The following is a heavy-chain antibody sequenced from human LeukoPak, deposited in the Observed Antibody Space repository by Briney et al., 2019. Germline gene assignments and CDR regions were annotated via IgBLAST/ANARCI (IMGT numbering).Heavy chain of an antibody. V-gene: IGHV1-8*01. CDR3: AREGMLEWFTHMDV. CDR1: GYTFTSYD. J-gene: IGHJ6*03. CDR2: MNPNSGNT. Sequence: ASVKVSCKAPGYTFTSYDINWVRQATGQGLEWMGWMNPNSGNTGYAQKFQGRVTMTRNTSISTAYMELSSLRSEDTAVYYCAREGMLEWFTHMDVWGKGTTVTVSS. D-gene: IGHD3-3*01.